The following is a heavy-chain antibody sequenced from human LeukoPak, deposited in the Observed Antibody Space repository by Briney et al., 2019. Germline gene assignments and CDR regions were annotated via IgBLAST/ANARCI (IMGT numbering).Heavy chain of an antibody. CDR2: IRYDGSNK. CDR1: GFTFSSYG. Sequence: PGGSLRLSCAASGFTFSSYGMHWVRQAPGKGLEWVAFIRYDGSNKYYADSVKGRFTISRDNSKNTLYLQMNSLRAEDTAVYYCAKGSPSGDYAYYYYYYMDVWGKGTTVTVSS. D-gene: IGHD4-17*01. CDR3: AKGSPSGDYAYYYYYYMDV. V-gene: IGHV3-30*02. J-gene: IGHJ6*03.